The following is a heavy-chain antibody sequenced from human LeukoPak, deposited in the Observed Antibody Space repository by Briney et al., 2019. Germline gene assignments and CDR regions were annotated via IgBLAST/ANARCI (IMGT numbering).Heavy chain of an antibody. CDR2: ISGSGGST. CDR1: GFTFDDYA. Sequence: GRSLRLSCAASGFTFDDYAMHWVRQAPGKGLEWVSAISGSGGSTYYADSVKGRFTISRDNSKNTLYLQMNSLRAEDTAVYYCAKTSMVRGDDYWGQGTLVTVSS. D-gene: IGHD3-10*01. J-gene: IGHJ4*02. CDR3: AKTSMVRGDDY. V-gene: IGHV3-23*01.